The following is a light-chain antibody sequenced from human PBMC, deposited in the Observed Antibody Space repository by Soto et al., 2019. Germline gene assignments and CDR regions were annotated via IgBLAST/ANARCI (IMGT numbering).Light chain of an antibody. CDR3: TSYTSDSSVI. V-gene: IGLV2-14*03. J-gene: IGLJ2*01. Sequence: QSVLTQPASVSGSPGQSVTISCTGTSSDIGGYRYVSWYQQRPGKAPKLMIHDVANRPSGVSDCFSGSKSGNTASLTISGLQAEDEADYYCTSYTSDSSVIFGGGTKLTVL. CDR1: SSDIGGYRY. CDR2: DVA.